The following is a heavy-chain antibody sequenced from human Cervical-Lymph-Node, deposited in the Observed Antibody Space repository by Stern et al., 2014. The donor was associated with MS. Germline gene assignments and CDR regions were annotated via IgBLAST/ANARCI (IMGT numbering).Heavy chain of an antibody. CDR1: GGTFSSYA. D-gene: IGHD3-9*01. Sequence: QVQLVQSGAEVKKPGSSVKVSCKASGGTFSSYAISWVRQAPGQGLELMGGIIPVFGTANYAQKFQGRVTITADESTSTAYMELSSLRSEDTAVYYCARGYYDILTGQGGYYGMDVWGQGTTVTVSS. CDR2: IIPVFGTA. J-gene: IGHJ6*02. V-gene: IGHV1-69*01. CDR3: ARGYYDILTGQGGYYGMDV.